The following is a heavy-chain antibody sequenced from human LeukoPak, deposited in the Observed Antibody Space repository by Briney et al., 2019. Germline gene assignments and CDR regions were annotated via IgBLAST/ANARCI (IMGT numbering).Heavy chain of an antibody. CDR3: ARREGDYGDYVADY. D-gene: IGHD4-17*01. CDR1: GCSFTSYW. CDR2: IYPGDSDT. J-gene: IGHJ4*02. Sequence: GGALQSSCKGSGCSFTSYWIGWGRQMPGEGLEWMGIIYPGDSDTRYSPSFQGQVTISADKSISTAYLQWSSLKASDTAMYYCARREGDYGDYVADYWGQGTLVTVSS. V-gene: IGHV5-51*01.